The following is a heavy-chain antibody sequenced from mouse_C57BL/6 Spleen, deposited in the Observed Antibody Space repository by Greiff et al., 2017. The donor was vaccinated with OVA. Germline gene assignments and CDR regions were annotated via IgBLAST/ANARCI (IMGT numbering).Heavy chain of an antibody. D-gene: IGHD2-1*01. CDR3: ARSRGNSFAY. CDR2: INPNNGGT. J-gene: IGHJ3*01. CDR1: GYTFTDYY. V-gene: IGHV1-26*01. Sequence: EVQLQQSGPELVKPGASVKISCKASGYTFTDYYMNWVKQSHGKSLEWIGDINPNNGGTSYNQKFKGKATLTVDKSSSTAYMELRSLTSEDSAVYYCARSRGNSFAYWGQGTLVTVSA.